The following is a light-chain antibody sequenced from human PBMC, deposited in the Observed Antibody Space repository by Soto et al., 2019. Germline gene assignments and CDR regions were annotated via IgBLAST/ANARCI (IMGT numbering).Light chain of an antibody. CDR1: QSVSSSS. J-gene: IGKJ5*01. CDR2: GAS. CDR3: QQYGSSPIT. Sequence: EIVLTQSPGTLSLSPGERATLSCRASQSVSSSSLAWYQHKPGQAPRLLIYGASSRATGIPDRFSGSGSGTDFALTISRLETEDFAVYYCQQYGSSPITFGQGTRLEIK. V-gene: IGKV3-20*01.